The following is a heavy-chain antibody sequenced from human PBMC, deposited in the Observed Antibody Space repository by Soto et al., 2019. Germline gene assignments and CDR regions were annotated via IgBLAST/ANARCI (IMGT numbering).Heavy chain of an antibody. D-gene: IGHD3-22*01. Sequence: SETLSLTCAVYGGSFSGYYWSWIRQPPGKGLEWIGEINHSGSTNYNPSLKSRVTISVDTSKNQFSLKLSSVTAADTAVYYCARGKDYYDSSGYYGYWGQGTLVTVSS. V-gene: IGHV4-34*01. CDR2: INHSGST. CDR1: GGSFSGYY. J-gene: IGHJ4*02. CDR3: ARGKDYYDSSGYYGY.